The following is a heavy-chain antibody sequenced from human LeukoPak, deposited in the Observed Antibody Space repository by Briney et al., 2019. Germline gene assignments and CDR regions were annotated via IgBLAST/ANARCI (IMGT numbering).Heavy chain of an antibody. CDR2: ISYDGSNK. D-gene: IGHD5-24*01. J-gene: IGHJ4*02. V-gene: IGHV3-30-3*01. Sequence: GRSLRLSCAASGFTFSSYAMHWVRQAPGKGLEWVAVISYDGSNKYYADSVKGRFTISRDKSKNTLYLQMNSLRAEDTAVYYCARGPSRWLEYYFDYWGQGTLVTVSS. CDR3: ARGPSRWLEYYFDY. CDR1: GFTFSSYA.